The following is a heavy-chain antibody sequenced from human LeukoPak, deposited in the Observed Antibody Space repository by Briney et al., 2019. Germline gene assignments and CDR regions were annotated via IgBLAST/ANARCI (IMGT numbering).Heavy chain of an antibody. Sequence: GGSLRLSCAASGFTFSSYSMNWVRQAPGKGLEWVSSISSSSSYIYYADSVKGRFTISRDNAKNSLYLQMNSLRAEDTAVYYCARDSHRAMVTGFDYWGQGTLVTVSS. J-gene: IGHJ4*02. CDR3: ARDSHRAMVTGFDY. V-gene: IGHV3-21*01. CDR1: GFTFSSYS. D-gene: IGHD5-18*01. CDR2: ISSSSSYI.